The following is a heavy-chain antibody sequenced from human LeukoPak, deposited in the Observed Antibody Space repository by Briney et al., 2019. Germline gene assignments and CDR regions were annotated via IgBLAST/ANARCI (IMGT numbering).Heavy chain of an antibody. J-gene: IGHJ4*02. CDR3: AKCGDIVVVPAAPGVDY. CDR2: ISYDGSNK. Sequence: GGSLRLSCAASGFTFSSYGMHWVRQAPGKGLEWVAVISYDGSNKYYADSVKGRFTISRDNSKNTLYLQMNSLRAEDTAVYYCAKCGDIVVVPAAPGVDYWGQGTLVTVSS. CDR1: GFTFSSYG. V-gene: IGHV3-30*18. D-gene: IGHD2-2*01.